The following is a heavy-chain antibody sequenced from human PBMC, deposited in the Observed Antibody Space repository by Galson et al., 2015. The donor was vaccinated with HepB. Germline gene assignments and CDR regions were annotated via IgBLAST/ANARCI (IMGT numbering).Heavy chain of an antibody. V-gene: IGHV1-69*13. Sequence: SVKVSCKASGGTFSSYAISWVRQAPGQGLEWMGGIIPIFGTANYAQKFQGRVTITADESTSTAYMELSSLRSEDTAVYYCAREIAAAGNYYYYGMDVWGQGTTVTVSS. D-gene: IGHD6-13*01. CDR2: IIPIFGTA. CDR3: AREIAAAGNYYYYGMDV. J-gene: IGHJ6*02. CDR1: GGTFSSYA.